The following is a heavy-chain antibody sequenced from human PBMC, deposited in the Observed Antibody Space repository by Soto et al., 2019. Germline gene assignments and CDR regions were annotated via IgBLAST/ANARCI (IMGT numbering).Heavy chain of an antibody. CDR1: GSSISSYY. CDR2: ISYSGST. V-gene: IGHV4-59*08. Sequence: QVQLKESGPGLVKPSETLSLTCTVSGSSISSYYWSWIRQPPGKGLEWIGYISYSGSTNYYNPSLKSRVTISVDTSKNQFSLKLTSVTVADTAVYYCARRYSSSQTVGWFDPWGQGTLVIVSS. CDR3: ARRYSSSQTVGWFDP. D-gene: IGHD6-13*01. J-gene: IGHJ5*02.